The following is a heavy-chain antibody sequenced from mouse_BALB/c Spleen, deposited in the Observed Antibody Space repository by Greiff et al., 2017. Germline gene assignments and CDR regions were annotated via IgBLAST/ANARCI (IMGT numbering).Heavy chain of an antibody. Sequence: VQLKESGPSLVKPSQTLSLTCSVTGDSITSGYWNWIRKFPGNKLEYMGYISYSGSTYYNPSLKSRISITRDTSKNQYYLQLNAVTTEDTATYYCARSQIYYYGSRISDYFDYWGQGTTLTVSS. CDR1: GDSITSGY. CDR2: ISYSGST. V-gene: IGHV3-8*02. D-gene: IGHD1-1*01. CDR3: ARSQIYYYGSRISDYFDY. J-gene: IGHJ2*01.